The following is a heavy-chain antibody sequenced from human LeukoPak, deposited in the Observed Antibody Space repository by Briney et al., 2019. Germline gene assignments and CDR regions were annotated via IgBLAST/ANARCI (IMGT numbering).Heavy chain of an antibody. CDR1: GGTFSSYA. J-gene: IGHJ4*02. CDR2: IIPIFGTA. V-gene: IGHV1-69*01. D-gene: IGHD2-15*01. Sequence: SVKVSCKASGGTFSSYAISWVRQAPGQGLEWMGGIIPIFGTANYAQKFQGRVTITADESTSTAYTELSSLRSEDTAVYYCARERGGSRGFDYWGQGTLVTVSS. CDR3: ARERGGSRGFDY.